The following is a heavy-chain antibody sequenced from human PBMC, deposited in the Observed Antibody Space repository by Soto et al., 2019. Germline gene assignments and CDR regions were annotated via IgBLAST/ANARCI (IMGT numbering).Heavy chain of an antibody. Sequence: PSENLSLTCTVSGDSMNSYYWSWIRQSPGKGLEWVGYIYYSGSTHYNPSLKSRVTISLDTSKKQFSLRVTSVTAADTAIYYCARVGAASRNYYYYGVDVWGQGTTVTVSS. J-gene: IGHJ6*02. D-gene: IGHD3-16*01. V-gene: IGHV4-59*01. CDR1: GDSMNSYY. CDR3: ARVGAASRNYYYYGVDV. CDR2: IYYSGST.